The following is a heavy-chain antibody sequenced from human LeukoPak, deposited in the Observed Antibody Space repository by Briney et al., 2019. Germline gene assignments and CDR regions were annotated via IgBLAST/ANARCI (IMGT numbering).Heavy chain of an antibody. CDR2: INHSGST. V-gene: IGHV4-34*01. J-gene: IGHJ6*03. CDR1: GGSITSYY. CDR3: ARGRPYYYYMDV. Sequence: SETLSLTCTVSGGSITSYYWSWIRQPPGKGLEWIGEINHSGSTNYNPSLKSRVTISVDTSKNQFSLKLSSVTAADTAVYYCARGRPYYYYMDVWGKGTTVTVSS.